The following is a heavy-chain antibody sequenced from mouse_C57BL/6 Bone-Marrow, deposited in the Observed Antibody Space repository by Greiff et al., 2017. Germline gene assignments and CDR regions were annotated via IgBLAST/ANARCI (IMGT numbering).Heavy chain of an antibody. CDR2: IYPGSGNT. CDR1: GYTFTDYY. V-gene: IGHV1-76*01. Sequence: QVQLQQSGAELVRPGASVKLSCKASGYTFTDYYINWVKQRPGQGLEWIARIYPGSGNTYYNEKFKGKATLTAEKSSSTAYMQLSSLTSEDSAIYFCSLRDFDYWGQGTTLTVSS. CDR3: SLRDFDY. D-gene: IGHD1-1*01. J-gene: IGHJ2*01.